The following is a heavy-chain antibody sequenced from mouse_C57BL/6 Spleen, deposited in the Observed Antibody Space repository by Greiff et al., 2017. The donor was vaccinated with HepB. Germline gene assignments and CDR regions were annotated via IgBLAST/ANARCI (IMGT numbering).Heavy chain of an antibody. Sequence: VQLQQPGAELVKPGASVKLSCKASGYTFTSYWMHWVKQRPGQGLEWIGMIDPNSGSTNYNEKFKSKATLTVNKSSSTAYMQLSSLTSEDSAVYYCAITTVVDYFDYWGQGTTLTVSS. J-gene: IGHJ2*01. CDR1: GYTFTSYW. D-gene: IGHD1-1*01. CDR3: AITTVVDYFDY. V-gene: IGHV1-64*01. CDR2: IDPNSGST.